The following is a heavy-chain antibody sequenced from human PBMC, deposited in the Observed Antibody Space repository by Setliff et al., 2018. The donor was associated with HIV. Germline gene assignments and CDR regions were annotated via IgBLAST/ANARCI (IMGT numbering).Heavy chain of an antibody. D-gene: IGHD2-15*01. CDR1: GGSISSSSYY. Sequence: SETLSLTCTVSGGSISSSSYYWGWIRQPPGKGLEWIGSIDYSGSTYYNPSLKSRVTISVDTSKSQFSLKLSSVTAADTTVYYCARKPGFCSGGGCRGYFDYWGQGTLVTVSS. J-gene: IGHJ4*02. V-gene: IGHV4-39*07. CDR3: ARKPGFCSGGGCRGYFDY. CDR2: IDYSGST.